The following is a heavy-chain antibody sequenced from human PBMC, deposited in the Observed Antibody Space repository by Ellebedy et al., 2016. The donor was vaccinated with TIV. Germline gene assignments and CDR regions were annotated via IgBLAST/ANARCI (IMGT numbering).Heavy chain of an antibody. V-gene: IGHV4-59*08. CDR1: GGSISSYY. CDR2: TSYRGRT. CDR3: ARHGVGADMSYYYYYMDV. Sequence: MPSETLSLTCEVSGGSISSYYWSWIRQPPGKGLEWIGSTSYRGRTNYNPSLGNRVTISDASKNQLTLKLSSVTAADTAVYYCARHGVGADMSYYYYYMDVWGKGTTVTVSS. J-gene: IGHJ6*03. D-gene: IGHD3-16*01.